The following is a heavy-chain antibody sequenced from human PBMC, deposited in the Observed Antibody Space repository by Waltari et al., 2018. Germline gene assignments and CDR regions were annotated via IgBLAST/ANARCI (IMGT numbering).Heavy chain of an antibody. V-gene: IGHV3-21*01. CDR2: ISSSTTYI. CDR1: GFSFGSNS. CDR3: VSGGWGFYFDY. D-gene: IGHD7-27*01. Sequence: EVQLVESGGGLVKPGGSLRLSCGASGFSFGSNSMNWVRQAPGKGLEWVSSISSSTTYIHYADSVKGRFTISRDNAKNSLYLQMNSLRVEDTAVYYCVSGGWGFYFDYWGQGTVVTVSS. J-gene: IGHJ4*02.